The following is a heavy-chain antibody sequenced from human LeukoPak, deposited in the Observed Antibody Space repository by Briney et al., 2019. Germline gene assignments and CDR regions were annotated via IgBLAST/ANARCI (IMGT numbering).Heavy chain of an antibody. Sequence: GTLSLSCAASGVTFSGYSLNWVRQAPGKGLEWVSSISNSSSYIYYAYSVKGRFTISRDNAKNSLYLQMNSLRAEDTAVYYCARSVRYCTNGVCYQGMDVWGQGTTVTVSS. CDR2: ISNSSSYI. CDR3: ARSVRYCTNGVCYQGMDV. D-gene: IGHD2-8*01. CDR1: GVTFSGYS. J-gene: IGHJ6*02. V-gene: IGHV3-21*01.